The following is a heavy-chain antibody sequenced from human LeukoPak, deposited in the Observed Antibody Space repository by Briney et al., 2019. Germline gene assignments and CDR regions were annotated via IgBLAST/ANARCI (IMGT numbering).Heavy chain of an antibody. CDR1: GFTFSSYE. CDR2: ISTSGTTI. V-gene: IGHV3-48*03. D-gene: IGHD5-12*01. J-gene: IGHJ4*02. CDR3: ARVGYSGWNLEY. Sequence: GGSLRLSCVASGFTFSSYEMNWVRQAPGKGLEWVSYISTSGTTIYYADSVKGRFTISRDNAKNSLYLQVNSLRDEDTAVYYCARVGYSGWNLEYWGQGTLVTVSS.